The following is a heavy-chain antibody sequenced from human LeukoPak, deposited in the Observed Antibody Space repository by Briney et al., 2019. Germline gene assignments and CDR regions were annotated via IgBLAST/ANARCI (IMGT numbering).Heavy chain of an antibody. CDR1: GFTFSSYW. CDR2: INSDGSST. V-gene: IGHV3-74*01. Sequence: PGGSLRLSCAASGFTFSSYWMHWVRQAPGKGLVWVSRINSDGSSTSYADSVRGRFSISRDNAKNTLYLQMNSLRAEDTAVYYCAKGGNWNGLNYFDYWGQGTLVTVSS. J-gene: IGHJ4*02. CDR3: AKGGNWNGLNYFDY. D-gene: IGHD1-1*01.